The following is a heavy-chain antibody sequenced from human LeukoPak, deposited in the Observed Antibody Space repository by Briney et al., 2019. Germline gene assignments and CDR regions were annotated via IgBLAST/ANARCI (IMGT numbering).Heavy chain of an antibody. Sequence: GGSLSLSCAASGFTFSKIGMHWVRQAPGKGLEWVAFIPYDGSNKYYADSVKGRFTISRDNSENMLYVQMNSLRSEDTAVYYCAKGVGGSANYYYMDVWGKGTTVTVSS. D-gene: IGHD3-10*01. V-gene: IGHV3-30*02. CDR2: IPYDGSNK. J-gene: IGHJ6*03. CDR1: GFTFSKIG. CDR3: AKGVGGSANYYYMDV.